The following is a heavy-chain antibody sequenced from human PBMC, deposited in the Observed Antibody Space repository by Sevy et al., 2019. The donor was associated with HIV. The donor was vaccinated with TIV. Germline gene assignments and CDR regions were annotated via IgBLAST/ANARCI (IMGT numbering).Heavy chain of an antibody. Sequence: SETLSLTCTVSGGSISSGGYYWSWIRQHPGKGLEWIGYIYYSGSTYYHPSLKSRVTISVDTSKNQFSLKLSSVTAADTAVYYCARETTARCFDYWGQGTLVTVSS. J-gene: IGHJ4*02. V-gene: IGHV4-31*03. CDR2: IYYSGST. D-gene: IGHD4-4*01. CDR1: GGSISSGGYY. CDR3: ARETTARCFDY.